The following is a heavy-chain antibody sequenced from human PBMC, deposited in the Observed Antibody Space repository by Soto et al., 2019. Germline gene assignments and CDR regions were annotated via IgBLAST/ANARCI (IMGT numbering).Heavy chain of an antibody. CDR2: ISWNSGSI. V-gene: IGHV3-9*01. Sequence: EVQLVESGGGLVQPGRSLRLSCAASGFTFDDYAMHWVRQAPGKGLEWVSGISWNSGSIGYADSVKGRFTISRDNAKNSLYLQMNSLRAEDTALYYCAKDIRAGRNLTIVSWGQGTLVTVSS. CDR3: AKDIRAGRNLTIVS. D-gene: IGHD3-10*01. J-gene: IGHJ5*01. CDR1: GFTFDDYA.